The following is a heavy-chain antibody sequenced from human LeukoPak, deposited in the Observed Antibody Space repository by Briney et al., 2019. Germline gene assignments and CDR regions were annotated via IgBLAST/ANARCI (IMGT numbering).Heavy chain of an antibody. CDR3: AKLKQWQPQRYFFEY. CDR1: GFAFSSFS. CDR2: FSGTSST. V-gene: IGHV3-23*01. J-gene: IGHJ4*02. D-gene: IGHD6-19*01. Sequence: GGSLRLSCAASGFAFSSFSMNWVRQAPGKGLEWVSTFSGTSSTSYADAVKGRVTISRDNSKNTLYLQMDSLRAEDTAVYYCAKLKQWQPQRYFFEYWGQGALVTVAS.